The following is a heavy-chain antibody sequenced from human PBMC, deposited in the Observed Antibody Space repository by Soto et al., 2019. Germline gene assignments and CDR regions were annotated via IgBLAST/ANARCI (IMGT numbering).Heavy chain of an antibody. D-gene: IGHD2-2*01. V-gene: IGHV3-21*01. CDR3: ARGSVVPAAMSLGAFDI. Sequence: GGSLRLSCGAAGGTCGGYGMSWVRQAPGKGLEWVSSISSSSSYIYYADSVKGRFTISRDNAKNSLYLQMNSLRAEDTAVYYCARGSVVPAAMSLGAFDIWGQGTMVTVS. CDR2: ISSSSSYI. J-gene: IGHJ3*02. CDR1: GGTCGGYG.